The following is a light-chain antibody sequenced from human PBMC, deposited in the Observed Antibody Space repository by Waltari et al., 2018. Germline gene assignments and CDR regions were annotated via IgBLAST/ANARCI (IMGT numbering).Light chain of an antibody. CDR2: DVN. CDR1: TNDLGGYNY. CDR3: CSFTRSSTWV. J-gene: IGLJ3*02. Sequence: QSALTQPASVSGSPGQSIIISCTGTTNDLGGYNYVSWYQQHPGKAPKLMIYDVNSRPSGVSSRFSGSKSGNTASLINSGLQAEDEADYYCCSFTRSSTWVFGGGTKVTVL. V-gene: IGLV2-14*03.